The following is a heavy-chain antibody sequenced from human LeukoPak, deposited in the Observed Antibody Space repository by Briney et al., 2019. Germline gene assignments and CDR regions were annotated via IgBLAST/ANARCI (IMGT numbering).Heavy chain of an antibody. CDR1: GFTVSGNY. V-gene: IGHV3-53*05. CDR2: IYSGGST. CDR3: ARELGIYFDY. Sequence: GGSLRLSCAASGFTVSGNYMNWVRQAPGKGLEWVSVIYSGGSTYYADSVRGRFTISRDNPKNTLYLQMNSLRAEDTAVYYCARELGIYFDYWGQGTLVTVSS. J-gene: IGHJ4*02. D-gene: IGHD7-27*01.